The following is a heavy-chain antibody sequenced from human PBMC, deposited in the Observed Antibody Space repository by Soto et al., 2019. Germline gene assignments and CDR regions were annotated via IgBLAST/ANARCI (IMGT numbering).Heavy chain of an antibody. V-gene: IGHV1-18*01. CDR1: GYTLTSYG. CDR3: AFSKGGTSQYYYYYGMDV. D-gene: IGHD2-8*01. Sequence: ASVKVSCKASGYTLTSYGISWVRQAPGQGLEWMGWISAYNGNTNYAQKLQGRVTMTTDTSTSTAYMELRSLRAEDTAVYYCAFSKGGTSQYYYYYGMDVWGQGTTVTVSS. CDR2: ISAYNGNT. J-gene: IGHJ6*02.